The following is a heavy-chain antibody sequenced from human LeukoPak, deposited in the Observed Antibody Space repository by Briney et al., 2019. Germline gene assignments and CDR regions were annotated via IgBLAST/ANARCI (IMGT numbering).Heavy chain of an antibody. CDR2: ISWNSGSI. CDR1: GFTFSSYA. CDR3: AKTRSSWPIFDY. V-gene: IGHV3-9*01. Sequence: GGSLRLSCAASGFTFSSYAMHWVRQAPGKGLEWVSGISWNSGSIGYADSVKGRFTISRDNAKNSLYLQMNSLRAEDTAVYYCAKTRSSWPIFDYWGQGTLVTVSS. D-gene: IGHD6-13*01. J-gene: IGHJ4*02.